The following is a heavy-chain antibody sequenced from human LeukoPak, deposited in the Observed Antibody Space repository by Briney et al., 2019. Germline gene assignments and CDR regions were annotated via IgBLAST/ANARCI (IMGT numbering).Heavy chain of an antibody. Sequence: SETQSLTCAVYGGSFSGYYWSWIRQPPGKGLEWIGEINHSGSTNYNPSLKSRVTISVDTSKNQFSLKLSSVTAADTAVYYCARGPRGYSYGIGYWGQGTLVTVSS. V-gene: IGHV4-34*01. J-gene: IGHJ4*02. CDR1: GGSFSGYY. CDR3: ARGPRGYSYGIGY. CDR2: INHSGST. D-gene: IGHD5-18*01.